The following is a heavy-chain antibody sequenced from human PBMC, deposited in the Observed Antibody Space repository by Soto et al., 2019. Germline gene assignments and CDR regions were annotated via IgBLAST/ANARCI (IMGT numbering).Heavy chain of an antibody. V-gene: IGHV3-73*02. CDR3: TRQKDDILTGWPNPYGMDV. J-gene: IGHJ6*01. D-gene: IGHD3-9*01. CDR1: GFTFSGSA. Sequence: EVQLVESGGGLVQPGGSLKLSCAASGFTFSGSAMHWVRQASGKGLEWVGRIRSKANSYATAYAASVKGRFTISRDDSKNTAYLQMNSLKTEDTAVYYCTRQKDDILTGWPNPYGMDVW. CDR2: IRSKANSYAT.